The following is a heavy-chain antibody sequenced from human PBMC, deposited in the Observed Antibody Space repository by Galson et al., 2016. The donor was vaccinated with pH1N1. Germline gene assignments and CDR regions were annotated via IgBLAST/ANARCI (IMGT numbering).Heavy chain of an antibody. CDR1: GYTFTNNH. Sequence: SVKVSCKASGYTFTNNHIHWVRQAPGQGLEWMGIIRPGGGSTKYAQNFQDRVTLTTDTSTSTVYMGLNSVRYEDTAVYFCARVVGISSAPNDYWGQGVPVIVSS. J-gene: IGHJ4*02. CDR2: IRPGGGST. D-gene: IGHD6-13*01. CDR3: ARVVGISSAPNDY. V-gene: IGHV1-46*01.